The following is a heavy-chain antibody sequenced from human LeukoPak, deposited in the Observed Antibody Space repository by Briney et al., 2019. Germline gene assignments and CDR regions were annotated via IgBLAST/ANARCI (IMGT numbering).Heavy chain of an antibody. CDR3: VSHGTDDSSGYLRT. V-gene: IGHV3-7*02. J-gene: IGHJ4*02. D-gene: IGHD3-22*01. Sequence: PGGSLSLSCAASGFAFARYWMTWVRQAPGKGLEWVANIKPDGSEKHYMDSVKGRFTVSRDNAWKSLYLQMTYLRADDTAVYYCVSHGTDDSSGYLRTWGQGTLVTVSS. CDR2: IKPDGSEK. CDR1: GFAFARYW.